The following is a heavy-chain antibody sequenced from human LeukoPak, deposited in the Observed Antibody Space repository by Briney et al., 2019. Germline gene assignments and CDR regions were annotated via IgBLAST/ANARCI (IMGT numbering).Heavy chain of an antibody. Sequence: SETLSLTCSVSGGSISSSSFYWGWIRQPPGKGLEWIGSSYYSGSTYYNPALKSRVTISVDTSKNQFSLKLGSVTAADTAVYFCARHGPRDGYSMADCLDYWGQGTLVTVSS. CDR3: ARHGPRDGYSMADCLDY. J-gene: IGHJ4*02. CDR1: GGSISSSSFY. D-gene: IGHD5-24*01. V-gene: IGHV4-39*01. CDR2: SYYSGST.